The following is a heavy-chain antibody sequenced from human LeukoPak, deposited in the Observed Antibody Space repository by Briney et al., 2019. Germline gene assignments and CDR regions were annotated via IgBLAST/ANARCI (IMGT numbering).Heavy chain of an antibody. Sequence: PSETLSLTCTVSGGSISSYYWSWIRQPPGKGLEWIGYISYTGITNYNPSLKSRVTISVDTSKNQFSLRLNSVAAADTAVYYCARGGWSLGYWGQGTLVTVSS. V-gene: IGHV4-59*01. CDR2: ISYTGIT. CDR3: ARGGWSLGY. CDR1: GGSISSYY. J-gene: IGHJ4*02. D-gene: IGHD1-26*01.